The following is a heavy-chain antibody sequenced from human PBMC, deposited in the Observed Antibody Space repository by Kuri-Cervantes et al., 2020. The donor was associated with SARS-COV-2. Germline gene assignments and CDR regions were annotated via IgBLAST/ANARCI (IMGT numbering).Heavy chain of an antibody. J-gene: IGHJ1*01. CDR2: IYYSGST. V-gene: IGHV4-59*08. CDR1: GGSISSHY. Sequence: SETLSLTCTVYGGSISSHYWSWIRQPPGKGLEWIGYIYYSGSTNYNPSLESRVTISVDTSKNQFSLKLTSVTAADTAVYYCARDDRITMIRDWGQGTLVTVSS. CDR3: ARDDRITMIRD. D-gene: IGHD3-10*01.